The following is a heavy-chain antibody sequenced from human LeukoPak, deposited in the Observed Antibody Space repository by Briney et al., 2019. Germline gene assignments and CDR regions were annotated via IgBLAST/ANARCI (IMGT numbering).Heavy chain of an antibody. Sequence: SETLSLTCTVSGYSISSGYYWGWIRQPPGKGLEWIGSIYHSGSTYYNPSLKSRVTISVDTSKNQFSLKLSSVTAADTAVYYCARDHRGYSYGYAFDYWGQGTLVTVSS. J-gene: IGHJ4*02. CDR1: GYSISSGYY. D-gene: IGHD5-18*01. CDR3: ARDHRGYSYGYAFDY. CDR2: IYHSGST. V-gene: IGHV4-38-2*02.